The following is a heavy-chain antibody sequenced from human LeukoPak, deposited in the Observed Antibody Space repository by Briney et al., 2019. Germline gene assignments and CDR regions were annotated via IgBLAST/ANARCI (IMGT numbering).Heavy chain of an antibody. CDR3: ARVGNGGY. D-gene: IGHD4-23*01. Sequence: GRSLRLSCAASGFTFDNYAMHWVRQAPGKGLEWVSGISWNSGTIGYADSVKGRFTISRDNAKNSLYLQMNSLRAEDTAVYYCARVGNGGYWGQGTLVTVSS. J-gene: IGHJ4*02. V-gene: IGHV3-9*01. CDR2: ISWNSGTI. CDR1: GFTFDNYA.